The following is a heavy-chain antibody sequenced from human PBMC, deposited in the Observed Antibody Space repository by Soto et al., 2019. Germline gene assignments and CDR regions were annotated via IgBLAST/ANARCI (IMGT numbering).Heavy chain of an antibody. V-gene: IGHV4-59*08. J-gene: IGHJ6*03. CDR2: IYYSGST. D-gene: IGHD4-17*01. CDR1: GGSISSYY. Sequence: QVQLQESGPGLVKPSETLSLTCTVSGGSISSYYWSWIRQPPGKGLEWIGYIYYSGSTNYNPSLKSRVTISVDTSKNQFSLKLSSVTAADTAVYYCARHKMTTVTTVRIPWDYYYMDVWGKGTTVTVSS. CDR3: ARHKMTTVTTVRIPWDYYYMDV.